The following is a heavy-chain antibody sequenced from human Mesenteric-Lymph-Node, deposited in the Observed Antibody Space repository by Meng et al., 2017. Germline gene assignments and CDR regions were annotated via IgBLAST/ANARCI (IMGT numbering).Heavy chain of an antibody. Sequence: GESLKISCAASGFTFSSYEMNWVRQAPGKGLAWVSYISSSGSTIYYADSVKGRFTFSRDDSKNTLYLQMNSLTTEDTAVYYCAREAYSSGFAGMFNYWGQGNLVTVSS. V-gene: IGHV3-48*03. CDR1: GFTFSSYE. CDR3: AREAYSSGFAGMFNY. D-gene: IGHD3-22*01. CDR2: ISSSGSTI. J-gene: IGHJ4*02.